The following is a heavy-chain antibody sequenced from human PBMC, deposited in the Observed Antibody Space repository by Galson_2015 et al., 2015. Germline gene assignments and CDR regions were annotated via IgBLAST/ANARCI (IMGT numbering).Heavy chain of an antibody. D-gene: IGHD3-10*01. CDR2: ISSSGSTI. J-gene: IGHJ4*02. CDR1: GFTFSSYE. V-gene: IGHV3-48*03. Sequence: SLRLSCAASGFTFSSYEMNWVRQAPGKGLEWVSYISSSGSTIYYADSVKGRFTISRDNAKNSLYLQMNSLRAEDTAVYYCARDRGVYYYGSGSYIPFDYWGQGTLVTVSS. CDR3: ARDRGVYYYGSGSYIPFDY.